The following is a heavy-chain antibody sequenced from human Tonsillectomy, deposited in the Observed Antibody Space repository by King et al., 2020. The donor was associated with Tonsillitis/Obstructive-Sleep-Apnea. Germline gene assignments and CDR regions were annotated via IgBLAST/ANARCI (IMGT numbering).Heavy chain of an antibody. CDR2: ISSNVGST. J-gene: IGHJ3*02. CDR3: VKVGYCSSTSCYYAFDI. D-gene: IGHD2-2*01. Sequence: VQLVESGGGLVQPGGALRLSCSASGFTFSDYALHWVRQAPGKGLEYVLAISSNVGSTNYADSVKGRFTISRDNSKNTLYLQMSRLRAEDTAVYYCVKVGYCSSTSCYYAFDIWGQGTMVTVSS. V-gene: IGHV3-64D*06. CDR1: GFTFSDYA.